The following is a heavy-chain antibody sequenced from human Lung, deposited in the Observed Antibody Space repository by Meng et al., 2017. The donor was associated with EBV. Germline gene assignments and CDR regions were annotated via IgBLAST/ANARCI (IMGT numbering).Heavy chain of an antibody. V-gene: IGHV4-31*03. Sequence: QGELTESGRGRLKHSQTLCLTCTVSGGSISSSGYYWSWIRQQPGKGLEWIGSIYYSGRNYNNTYFKSRVTMSVDKSKNQFSLKLSSVTAAATAVNYFARDEGGNSERGFQHWGQGTLVTVFS. CDR2: IYYSGRN. CDR3: ARDEGGNSERGFQH. J-gene: IGHJ1*01. D-gene: IGHD4-23*01. CDR1: GGSISSSGYY.